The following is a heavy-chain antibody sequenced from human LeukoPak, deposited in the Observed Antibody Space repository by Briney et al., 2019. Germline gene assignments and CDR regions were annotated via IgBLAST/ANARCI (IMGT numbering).Heavy chain of an antibody. CDR2: ISYDGSNK. CDR1: GFTFSSYA. CDR3: ARDHSRIAAAGTFGY. Sequence: PGGSLRLSCAASGFTFSSYAMHWVRQAPGKGLEWVAVISYDGSNKYYADSVKGRFTISRDNSKNTLCLQVNSLRAEDTAVYYCARDHSRIAAAGTFGYWGQGTLVTVSS. J-gene: IGHJ4*02. V-gene: IGHV3-30*04. D-gene: IGHD6-13*01.